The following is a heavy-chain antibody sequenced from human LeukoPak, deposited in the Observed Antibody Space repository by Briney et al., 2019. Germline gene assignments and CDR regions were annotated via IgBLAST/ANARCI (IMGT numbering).Heavy chain of an antibody. J-gene: IGHJ6*03. Sequence: SVKVSCKASGGTFSSYAISWVRQAPGQGLEWMGGIIPIFGTANYAQKFQGRVTITTDESTSTAYMELSSLRSEDTAVYYCARGLRFLEWGYYYYYMDVWGKGTTVTVSS. D-gene: IGHD3-3*01. CDR1: GGTFSSYA. CDR2: IIPIFGTA. CDR3: ARGLRFLEWGYYYYYMDV. V-gene: IGHV1-69*05.